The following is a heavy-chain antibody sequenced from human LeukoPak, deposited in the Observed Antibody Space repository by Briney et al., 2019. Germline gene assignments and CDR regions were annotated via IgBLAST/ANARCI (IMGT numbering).Heavy chain of an antibody. J-gene: IGHJ6*03. Sequence: SVKVSCKASGGTFSSYAISWVRQAPGQGLEWMGGIIPIFGTANYAQKFQGRVTITADESTSTAYMELSSLRSEDTAVYYCARARTILPPYYYYYMDVWGKGTTVTVSS. CDR1: GGTFSSYA. D-gene: IGHD3-3*01. V-gene: IGHV1-69*13. CDR3: ARARTILPPYYYYYMDV. CDR2: IIPIFGTA.